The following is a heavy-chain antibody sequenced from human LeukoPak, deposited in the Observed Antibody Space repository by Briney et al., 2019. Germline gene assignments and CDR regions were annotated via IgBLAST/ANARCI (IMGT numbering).Heavy chain of an antibody. CDR1: GGSFSGYS. Sequence: SETLSLTCGVYGGSFSGYSWNWIRQSPGKGLEWIADINYTGDTATGTTNYSPSLNSRVTISVDTSKNQFSLKLSSVTAADTAVYYCARLGWWDSWGQGTLVTVSS. D-gene: IGHD2-15*01. J-gene: IGHJ4*02. CDR2: INYTGDTATGTT. CDR3: ARLGWWDS. V-gene: IGHV4-34*01.